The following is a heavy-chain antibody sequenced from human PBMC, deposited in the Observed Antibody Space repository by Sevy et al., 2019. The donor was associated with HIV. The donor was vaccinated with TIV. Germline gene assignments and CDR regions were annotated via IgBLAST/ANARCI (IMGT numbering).Heavy chain of an antibody. J-gene: IGHJ6*02. Sequence: GGSLRLSCAASGFNVSSNYMNWVRQAPGKGLEWVSVIYSGANTDYGDSVKGRFTISRDTTKNTMYLQMNSLMAEDTAVYYCARDTITYYYDSSGYYTSGYGMDVWGQGTTVTVSS. CDR2: IYSGANT. CDR1: GFNVSSNY. CDR3: ARDTITYYYDSSGYYTSGYGMDV. V-gene: IGHV3-53*01. D-gene: IGHD3-22*01.